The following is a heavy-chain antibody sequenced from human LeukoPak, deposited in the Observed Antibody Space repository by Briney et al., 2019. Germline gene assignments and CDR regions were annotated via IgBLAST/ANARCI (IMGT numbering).Heavy chain of an antibody. CDR2: IFNSGST. J-gene: IGHJ4*02. CDR1: GGSINSHY. V-gene: IGHV4-59*11. Sequence: SETLSLTCTVSGGSINSHYWSWIRQPPGKRLEWIGYIFNSGSTNYNPSLRGRVTMSVDTSRDQFSLRLSSVTAADTAIYYCASRPAGTTWYGVFDYWSQGTLVTVSS. D-gene: IGHD6-13*01. CDR3: ASRPAGTTWYGVFDY.